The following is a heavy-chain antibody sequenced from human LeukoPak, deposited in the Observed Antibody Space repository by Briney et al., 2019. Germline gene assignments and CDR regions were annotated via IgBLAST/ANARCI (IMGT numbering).Heavy chain of an antibody. CDR1: GGSISSYY. CDR3: ARSPKIEASADLLFDY. CDR2: IYYSGST. D-gene: IGHD6-13*01. J-gene: IGHJ4*02. V-gene: IGHV4-59*01. Sequence: SETLSLTCTVSGGSISSYYWSWIRQPPGKGLEWIGYIYYSGSTNYNPSLKSRVTISVDTSKNQFSLKLSSVTAADTAVYYCARSPKIEASADLLFDYWGQGTLVTVSS.